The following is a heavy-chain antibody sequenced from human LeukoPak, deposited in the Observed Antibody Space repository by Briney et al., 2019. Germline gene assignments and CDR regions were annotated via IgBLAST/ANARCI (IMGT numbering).Heavy chain of an antibody. CDR3: ARQSGSYGVYYYYMDV. CDR1: GGSISSSSYY. CDR2: IYYSGST. V-gene: IGHV4-39*01. J-gene: IGHJ6*03. D-gene: IGHD1-26*01. Sequence: SETLSLTCTVCGGSISSSSYYWGWIRQPPGKGLEWIGNIYYSGSTYYNPSLKSRVTISVDTSKNQFSLKLSSVTAADTAVYYCARQSGSYGVYYYYMDVWGKGTTVTISS.